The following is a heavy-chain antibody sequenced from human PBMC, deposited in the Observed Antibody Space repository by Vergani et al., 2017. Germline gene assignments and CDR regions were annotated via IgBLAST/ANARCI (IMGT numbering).Heavy chain of an antibody. V-gene: IGHV1-69*06. Sequence: QVQLVQSGAEVKKPGSSVKVSCKASGGTFSSYAISWVRQAPGQGLEWMGGIIPIFGTANYAQKFQGRVTITADKSTSTAYMELSSLRSEDTAVYYCARGVSRAAVAGTGWFDPWGQGTLVTVSS. CDR2: IIPIFGTA. J-gene: IGHJ5*02. D-gene: IGHD6-19*01. CDR3: ARGVSRAAVAGTGWFDP. CDR1: GGTFSSYA.